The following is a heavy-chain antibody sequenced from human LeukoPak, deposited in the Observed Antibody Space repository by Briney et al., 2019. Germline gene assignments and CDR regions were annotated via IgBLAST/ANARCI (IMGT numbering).Heavy chain of an antibody. D-gene: IGHD1-26*01. CDR2: IYYSGST. CDR1: GYSISSGYY. J-gene: IGHJ3*02. CDR3: ARDGVVGATATVDAFDI. Sequence: SETLSLTCTVSGYSISSGYYWGWIRQPPGKGLEWIGSIYYSGSTYYNPSLKSRVTISVDTSKNQFSLKLSSVTAADTAVYYCARDGVVGATATVDAFDIWGQGTMVTVSS. V-gene: IGHV4-38-2*02.